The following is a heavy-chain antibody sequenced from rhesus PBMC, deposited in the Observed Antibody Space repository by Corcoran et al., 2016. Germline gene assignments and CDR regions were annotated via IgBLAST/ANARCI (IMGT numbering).Heavy chain of an antibody. CDR1: GYSISRNY. V-gene: IGHV4-165*01. J-gene: IGHJ4*01. D-gene: IGHD4-29*01. CDR3: ASHGSSYRYFDY. CDR2: IYGSSRST. Sequence: QVQLQESGPGLVTPSETLYLTCAVSGYSISRNYWSWIRQPPRKGLEWIGYIYGSSRSTYYNPSLKSRVTSSTDTSKNQFSLKLSSVTAADTAVYYCASHGSSYRYFDYWGQGVLVTVSS.